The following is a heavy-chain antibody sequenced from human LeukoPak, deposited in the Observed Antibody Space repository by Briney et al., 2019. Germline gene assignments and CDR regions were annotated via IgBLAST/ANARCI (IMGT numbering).Heavy chain of an antibody. CDR1: GFTFSSYS. D-gene: IGHD6-19*01. J-gene: IGHJ4*02. CDR2: ISSSSSSYI. V-gene: IGHV3-21*01. Sequence: GGSLRLSCAASGFTFSSYSMNWVRQAPGKGLEWVSSISSSSSSYIYYADSVKGRFTISRDNAKNSLYLQMNSLRAEDTAVYYCARVLTGYSSGWYYFDYWGQGTLVTVSS. CDR3: ARVLTGYSSGWYYFDY.